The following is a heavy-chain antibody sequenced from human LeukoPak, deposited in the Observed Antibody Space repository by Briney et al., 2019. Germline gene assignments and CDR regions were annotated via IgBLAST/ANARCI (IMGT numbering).Heavy chain of an antibody. Sequence: GGSLRLSCAASGLTFSSYAMSWVRQAPGKGLEWVSAISGSGGSTYYADSVKGRFTLSRDNSKNTLYLQMNSLRAEDTAVYYCAKGSGIAAAGKYYFDYWGQGTLVTVSS. J-gene: IGHJ4*02. CDR1: GLTFSSYA. CDR2: ISGSGGST. V-gene: IGHV3-23*01. CDR3: AKGSGIAAAGKYYFDY. D-gene: IGHD6-13*01.